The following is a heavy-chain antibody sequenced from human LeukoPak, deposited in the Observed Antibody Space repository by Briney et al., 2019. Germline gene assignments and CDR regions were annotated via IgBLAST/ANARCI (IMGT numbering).Heavy chain of an antibody. V-gene: IGHV3-30*02. J-gene: IGHJ6*03. D-gene: IGHD3-3*01. Sequence: PGGSLRLSCAASGFTFSSYGMHWVRQAPGKGLEWVAFIRYDGSNKYYADSVKGRFTISRDNSKNTLYLQMNSLRAEDTAVYYCAKARYDFWSGYYGYMDVWGKGTTVTVSS. CDR3: AKARYDFWSGYYGYMDV. CDR1: GFTFSSYG. CDR2: IRYDGSNK.